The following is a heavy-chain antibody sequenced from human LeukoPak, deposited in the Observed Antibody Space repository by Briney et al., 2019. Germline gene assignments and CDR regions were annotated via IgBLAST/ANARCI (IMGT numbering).Heavy chain of an antibody. D-gene: IGHD2-21*02. CDR2: FDPEDGEK. CDR3: ATGPIDMTVDYLHY. J-gene: IGHJ4*02. CDR1: GGTFSSYA. V-gene: IGHV1-24*01. Sequence: ASVKVSCKASGGTFSSYAISWVRQAPGKGLEWMGRFDPEDGEKIYAQNFQGRVTMTEDTSTDTAYMELSSLRSEDTAVYYCATGPIDMTVDYLHYWGQGTLVTVSS.